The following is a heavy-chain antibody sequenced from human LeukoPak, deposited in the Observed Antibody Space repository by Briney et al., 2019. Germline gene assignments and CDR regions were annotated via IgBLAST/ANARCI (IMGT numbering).Heavy chain of an antibody. Sequence: PSETLCLTCAVSGGPIIASYWSWIRQPPGKGLEWIGYTHYSGTGNYNPSLKSRVTISIDTSKNRFSLRLTSVTAADTAVYYCARVRFYDTTGYSTSYYLDYWGQGALVTVSS. CDR3: ARVRFYDTTGYSTSYYLDY. V-gene: IGHV4-59*01. D-gene: IGHD3-22*01. CDR2: THYSGTG. CDR1: GGPIIASY. J-gene: IGHJ4*02.